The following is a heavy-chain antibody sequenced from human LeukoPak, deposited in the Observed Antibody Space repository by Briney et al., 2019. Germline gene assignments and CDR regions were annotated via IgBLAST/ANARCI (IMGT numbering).Heavy chain of an antibody. CDR3: AKDLLKNYYDSSGYQAFDY. CDR2: ISGNCGST. Sequence: VGSLRLSCAASGFTFSSYAMSWVRQAPGKGLELVSAISGNCGSTYYADSGKGRFTISRDNSKNTLYLQMNSLRAEDTAVYYCAKDLLKNYYDSSGYQAFDYWGQGTLVTVSS. V-gene: IGHV3-23*01. CDR1: GFTFSSYA. J-gene: IGHJ4*02. D-gene: IGHD3-22*01.